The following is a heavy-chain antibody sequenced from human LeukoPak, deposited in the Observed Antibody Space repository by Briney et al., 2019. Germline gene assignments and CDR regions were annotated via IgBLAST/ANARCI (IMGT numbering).Heavy chain of an antibody. CDR3: ARDLNREDFDY. V-gene: IGHV3-9*01. CDR2: ISWNSGSR. CDR1: GFTFDDYA. D-gene: IGHD1-14*01. J-gene: IGHJ4*02. Sequence: GGSLRLSCAASGFTFDDYAMHWVRQAPGKGLEWVSGISWNSGSRGYADSVKGRFTISRDNAKNSLYLQMNSLRVEDTAVYYCARDLNREDFDYWGQGTLVAVSS.